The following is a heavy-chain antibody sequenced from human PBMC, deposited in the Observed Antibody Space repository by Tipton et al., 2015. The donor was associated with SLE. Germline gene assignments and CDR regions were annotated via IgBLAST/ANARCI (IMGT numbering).Heavy chain of an antibody. D-gene: IGHD1-26*01. CDR2: IWYDGSNK. V-gene: IGHV3-33*01. J-gene: IGHJ4*02. Sequence: RSLRLSCAASGFTFSSYGMHWVRQAPGKGLEWVAVIWYDGSNKYYADSVKGRFTISRDNSKNTLYLQMNSLRAEDTAVYYCAREYSGRPPAPSGLNYFDYWGQGTLVTVSS. CDR1: GFTFSSYG. CDR3: AREYSGRPPAPSGLNYFDY.